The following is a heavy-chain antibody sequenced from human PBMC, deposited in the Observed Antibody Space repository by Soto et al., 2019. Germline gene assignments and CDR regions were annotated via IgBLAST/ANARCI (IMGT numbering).Heavy chain of an antibody. CDR1: GFTFSNYW. V-gene: IGHV3-7*03. J-gene: IGHJ4*02. CDR3: ARGGYCSGATCWNYFDY. D-gene: IGHD2-15*01. Sequence: GGSLRLSFAASGFTFSNYWVNWVRQAPGKGLQWVANIKEDGSEKYYVDSVKGRFTLSRDNAKNSLYLHMNSLRVEDTAVYYCARGGYCSGATCWNYFDYWGQGTLVTVSS. CDR2: IKEDGSEK.